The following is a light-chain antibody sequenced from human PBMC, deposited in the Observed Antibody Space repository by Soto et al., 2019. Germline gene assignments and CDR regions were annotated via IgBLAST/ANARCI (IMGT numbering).Light chain of an antibody. V-gene: IGLV1-47*02. CDR2: SNN. Sequence: SVLTPPPAASVTRWHRVSISCSGGRVMIGLNDVYWYHQLPCSAPKLLIHSNNQRPSGDPDRFSGFTSGTAASLAVFCLRSENEADYCCAAWDDTLRGDGFGTGTKVTV. CDR3: AAWDDTLRGDG. J-gene: IGLJ1*01. CDR1: RVMIGLND.